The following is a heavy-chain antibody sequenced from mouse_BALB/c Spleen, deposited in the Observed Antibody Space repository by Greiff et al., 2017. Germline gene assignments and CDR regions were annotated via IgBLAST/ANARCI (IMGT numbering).Heavy chain of an antibody. J-gene: IGHJ4*01. V-gene: IGHV1-55*01. CDR3: ARNYAMDY. CDR1: GYNFTSYW. Sequence: QVQLQQPGAELVKPGTSVKLSCKASGYNFTSYWINWVKLRPGQGLEWIGDIYPGSGSTNYNEKFKSKATLTVDTSSSTAYMQLSSLASEDSALYYCARNYAMDYWGQGTSVTVSS. CDR2: IYPGSGST.